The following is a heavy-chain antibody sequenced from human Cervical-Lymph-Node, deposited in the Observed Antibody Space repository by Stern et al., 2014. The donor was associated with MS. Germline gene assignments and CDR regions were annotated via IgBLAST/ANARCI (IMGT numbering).Heavy chain of an antibody. CDR1: GYTFTDYA. CDR2: IIAGDGNT. V-gene: IGHV1-3*01. CDR3: ARGRLGVFDY. D-gene: IGHD3-10*01. Sequence: MQLVESGAEVKKPGASVKVSCQASGYTFTDYAIHWVRQAPGQGLEWMGWIIAGDGNTNYAQMFQDRVNITRDTSASTAYMELSSLRSEDTAVYWCARGRLGVFDYWGQGSLLTVSS. J-gene: IGHJ4*02.